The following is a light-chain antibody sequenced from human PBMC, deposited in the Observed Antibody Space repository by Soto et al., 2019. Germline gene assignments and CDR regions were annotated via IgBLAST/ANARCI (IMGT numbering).Light chain of an antibody. CDR2: GAS. J-gene: IGKJ4*01. Sequence: DIQMTQSPSSLSASVGDTVTITCRASQGINNFLAWFQQKPGKAPKYLIYGASTLQSGVPSNFSGSGSVTEFPLTIRSLQPEDSPTYFCQQYHTFPFTFGGGTPVQIK. CDR1: QGINNF. V-gene: IGKV1-16*02. CDR3: QQYHTFPFT.